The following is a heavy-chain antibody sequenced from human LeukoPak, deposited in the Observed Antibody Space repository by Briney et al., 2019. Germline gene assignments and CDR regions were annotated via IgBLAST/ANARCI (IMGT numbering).Heavy chain of an antibody. Sequence: PGGSLRLSCAASGFTFTNYWMTWVRQAPGKGLEWVANINQDGSVKYYVDSVKGRFTISRDNAKNSQYLQVNSLRVEDTAVYYCARIGYSSSSLDYWGQGTLVTVSS. V-gene: IGHV3-7*01. CDR2: INQDGSVK. CDR3: ARIGYSSSSLDY. CDR1: GFTFTNYW. D-gene: IGHD6-13*01. J-gene: IGHJ4*02.